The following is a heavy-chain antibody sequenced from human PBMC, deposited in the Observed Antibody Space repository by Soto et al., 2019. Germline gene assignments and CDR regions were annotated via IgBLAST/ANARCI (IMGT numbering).Heavy chain of an antibody. J-gene: IGHJ4*01. Sequence: GGSLRLSCAASGFTVSSYAMHWVRQAPGKGLEWVAFISYDGSNKYYGHSVKGRFTISRDNSKNTLYLQMNSLRAEDTAVYYCACGPKVVTDLDYWGQGTLVTVSS. V-gene: IGHV3-30-3*01. CDR1: GFTVSSYA. CDR3: ACGPKVVTDLDY. CDR2: ISYDGSNK. D-gene: IGHD3-22*01.